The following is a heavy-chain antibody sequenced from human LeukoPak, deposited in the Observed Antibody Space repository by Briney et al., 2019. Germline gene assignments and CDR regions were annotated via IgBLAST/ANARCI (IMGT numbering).Heavy chain of an antibody. J-gene: IGHJ4*02. V-gene: IGHV3-48*02. Sequence: GGSLRLSCAASGFXFSSYSINWVRQAPGKGREWVSYISSSSSTIYYADSVKGRFTISRDNAKNSLYLQMNSLRDEDTAVYYCAREQLWFSGSNDYWGQGTLVTVSS. CDR1: GFXFSSYS. CDR3: AREQLWFSGSNDY. CDR2: ISSSSSTI. D-gene: IGHD5-18*01.